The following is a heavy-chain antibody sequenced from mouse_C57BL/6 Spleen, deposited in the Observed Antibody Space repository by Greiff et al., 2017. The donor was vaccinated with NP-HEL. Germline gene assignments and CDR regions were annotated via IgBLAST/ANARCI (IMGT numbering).Heavy chain of an antibody. V-gene: IGHV7-1*01. D-gene: IGHD1-1*01. CDR2: RRNKANDYTT. CDR1: GFTFSDFY. CDR3: ARAYYGSFDY. J-gene: IGHJ2*01. Sequence: EVQGVESGGGLVQSGRSLRLSCATSGFTFSDFYMEWVRQAPGKGLEWIAARRNKANDYTTEYSASVKGRFIVSRDTSQSILYLQMNALRAEDTAIYYCARAYYGSFDYWGQGTTLTVSS.